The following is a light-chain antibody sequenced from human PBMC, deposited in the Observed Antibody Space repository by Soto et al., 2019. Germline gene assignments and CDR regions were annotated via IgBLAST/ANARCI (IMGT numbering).Light chain of an antibody. CDR1: SSDVGGYNY. V-gene: IGLV2-14*01. Sequence: QSALTQPASVSGSPGQSITISCTGTSSDVGGYNYVSWYQQHPRKAPKLMIYEVSDRPSGVSDRFSGSKSGNTASLTISGLQAEDEADYYCSSFTTSNTLVFGTGTKV. CDR3: SSFTTSNTLV. J-gene: IGLJ1*01. CDR2: EVS.